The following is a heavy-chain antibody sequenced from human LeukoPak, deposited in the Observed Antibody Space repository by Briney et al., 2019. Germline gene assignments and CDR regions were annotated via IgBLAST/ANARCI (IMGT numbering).Heavy chain of an antibody. V-gene: IGHV1-69*05. Sequence: GSSVKVSCKASGGTFSSYAISWVRQAPGQGLEWMGGIIPIFGTANYAQKFQGRVTITTDESTSTAYMELSSLRSEDTAVNYCARDRDYYDSSGYSGAFDIWGKGTMVTVSS. CDR1: GGTFSSYA. CDR3: ARDRDYYDSSGYSGAFDI. CDR2: IIPIFGTA. D-gene: IGHD3-22*01. J-gene: IGHJ3*02.